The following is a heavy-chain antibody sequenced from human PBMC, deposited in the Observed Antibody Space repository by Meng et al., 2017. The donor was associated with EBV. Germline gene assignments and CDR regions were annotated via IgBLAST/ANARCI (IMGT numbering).Heavy chain of an antibody. Sequence: QVQRGQSGAEVTKPGASVKVSCKASGYTFTSYGISRVPQAPVQGLEGMGWISAYNGNTNYAQKLQGRVTMTTDTSTSTAYMELRSLRSDDTSVYYCARGLDYFDYWGQGTLVTVSS. V-gene: IGHV1-18*01. CDR1: GYTFTSYG. J-gene: IGHJ4*02. CDR3: ARGLDYFDY. CDR2: ISAYNGNT.